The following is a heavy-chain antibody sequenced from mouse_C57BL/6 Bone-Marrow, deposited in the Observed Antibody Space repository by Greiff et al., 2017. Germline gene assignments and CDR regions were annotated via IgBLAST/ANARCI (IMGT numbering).Heavy chain of an antibody. D-gene: IGHD1-1*01. CDR3: AREYYITYLYFDF. V-gene: IGHV1-82*01. J-gene: IGHJ1*03. Sequence: VQVVEPGPELVKPGASVKISCKASGYAFSSSWMNWVKQRPGKGLEWIGRIYPGDGDTNYNGKFKGKATLTADKSSSTAYMQLSSLTSEDSAVYFCAREYYITYLYFDFWGTGTTVTVSS. CDR2: IYPGDGDT. CDR1: GYAFSSSW.